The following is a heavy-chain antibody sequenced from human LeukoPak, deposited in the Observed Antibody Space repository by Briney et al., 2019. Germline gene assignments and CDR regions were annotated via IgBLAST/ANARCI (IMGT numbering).Heavy chain of an antibody. CDR1: GFTFSSYA. Sequence: GGSLRLSCAASGFTFSSYAMSWVRQAPGKGLEWVSAISGSGGSTYYADSVKGRFTISRDNAKNSLYLQTNSLRVEDTAVYYCARAQYYSDNTGYYYLHYWGQGTLVTVSS. V-gene: IGHV3-23*01. CDR2: ISGSGGST. D-gene: IGHD3-22*01. CDR3: ARAQYYSDNTGYYYLHY. J-gene: IGHJ4*02.